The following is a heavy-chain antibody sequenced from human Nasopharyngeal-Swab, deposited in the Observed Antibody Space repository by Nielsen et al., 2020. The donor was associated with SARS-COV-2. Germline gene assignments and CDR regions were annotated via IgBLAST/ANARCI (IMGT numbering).Heavy chain of an antibody. Sequence: GGSLRLSCAASGFTFSTYAMTWLRQAPGKGLVWVSGINGNSRSITYADSVKGRFTISRDNSKNTVSLQMNSLRAEDSGLYFCAKELYDLSGALDQWGQGTLVTVSS. CDR3: AKELYDLSGALDQ. CDR2: INGNSRSI. J-gene: IGHJ4*02. V-gene: IGHV3-23*01. D-gene: IGHD3-3*01. CDR1: GFTFSTYA.